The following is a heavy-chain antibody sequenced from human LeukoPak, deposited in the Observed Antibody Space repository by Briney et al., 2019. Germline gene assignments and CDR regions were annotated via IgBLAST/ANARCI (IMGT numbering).Heavy chain of an antibody. Sequence: SGTLSLTCTVSGDSINSLDLWSWVRQPPGKGLEWIGEMCLSGTTHSNPSVKSRVTISIDKSKNQFFLNLSSVTAADTAVYYCAGLVGRYSSGLYYYYFDYWGQGTLVTVSS. J-gene: IGHJ4*02. V-gene: IGHV4-4*02. CDR1: GDSINSLDL. D-gene: IGHD3-22*01. CDR2: MCLSGTT. CDR3: AGLVGRYSSGLYYYYFDY.